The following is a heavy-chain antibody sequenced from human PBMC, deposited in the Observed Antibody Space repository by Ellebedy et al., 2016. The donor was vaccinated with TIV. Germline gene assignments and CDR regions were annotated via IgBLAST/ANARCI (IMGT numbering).Heavy chain of an antibody. CDR1: GFTFSDYY. CDR2: ISSSGSTI. D-gene: IGHD2-2*01. CDR3: ARDLRGGCSSTSCKGKLNYYYYYGMDV. Sequence: GESLKISXAASGFTFSDYYMSWIRQAPGKGLEWVSYISSSGSTIYYADSVKGRFTISRDNAKNSLYLQMNSLRAEDTAVYYCARDLRGGCSSTSCKGKLNYYYYYGMDVWGQGTTVTVSS. J-gene: IGHJ6*02. V-gene: IGHV3-11*01.